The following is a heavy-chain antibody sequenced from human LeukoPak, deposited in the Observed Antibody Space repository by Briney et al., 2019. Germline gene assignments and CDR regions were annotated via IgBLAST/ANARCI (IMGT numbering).Heavy chain of an antibody. J-gene: IGHJ5*02. D-gene: IGHD3-22*01. V-gene: IGHV1-2*02. CDR3: ARARPGVVANWFDP. CDR1: GYTFTGYY. Sequence: ASVKVSCKASGYTFTGYYMHWVRQAPGQGLEWMGWINPNSGGTNYAQKFQGRVTMTRDTSISTAYMELSRLRSDDTDVYYCARARPGVVANWFDPWGQGTLVTVSS. CDR2: INPNSGGT.